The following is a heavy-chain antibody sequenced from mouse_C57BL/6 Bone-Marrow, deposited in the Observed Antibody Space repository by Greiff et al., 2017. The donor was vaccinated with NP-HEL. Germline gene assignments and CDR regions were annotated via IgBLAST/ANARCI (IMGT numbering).Heavy chain of an antibody. CDR2: INSDGGST. CDR1: EYEFPSHD. V-gene: IGHV5-2*01. J-gene: IGHJ4*01. CDR3: ARQLRKGGLGAMDY. D-gene: IGHD2-12*01. Sequence: VQLQQSGGGLVQPGESLKLSCESNEYEFPSHDMSWVRKTPEKRLALVAAINSDGGSTYYPDTMERRFIISRDNTKKTLYLQMSSLRSEDTALYYCARQLRKGGLGAMDYWGQGTSVTVSS.